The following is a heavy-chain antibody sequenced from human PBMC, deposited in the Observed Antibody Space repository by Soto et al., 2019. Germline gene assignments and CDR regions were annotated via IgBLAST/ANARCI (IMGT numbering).Heavy chain of an antibody. D-gene: IGHD4-17*01. J-gene: IGHJ6*03. CDR1: GGSISSGGYH. V-gene: IGHV4-31*03. CDR2: IYDSGST. CDR3: ARTHGYGDYGDYHFDV. Sequence: QVQLQESGPGLVKPSQTLSLTCTVSGGSISSGGYHWRWIRQHPGKGLEWIGYIYDSGSTYYNPSLKSRVNISVDTSKNQFSLELSSVAAADTAVYFCARTHGYGDYGDYHFDVWGKGTTVTGSS.